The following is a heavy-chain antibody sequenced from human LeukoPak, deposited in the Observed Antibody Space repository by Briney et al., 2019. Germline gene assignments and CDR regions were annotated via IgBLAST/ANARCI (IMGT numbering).Heavy chain of an antibody. Sequence: GGSLRLSCAASGFTFSSYAMSWVRQAPGKGLEWVSAISGSGGSTYYADSVKGRFTISRDNSKNTLYLQMNGLRAEDTAVYYCAKLGAIAAAGTGYYYYGMDVWGQGTTVTVSS. CDR1: GFTFSSYA. V-gene: IGHV3-23*01. D-gene: IGHD6-13*01. J-gene: IGHJ6*02. CDR2: ISGSGGST. CDR3: AKLGAIAAAGTGYYYYGMDV.